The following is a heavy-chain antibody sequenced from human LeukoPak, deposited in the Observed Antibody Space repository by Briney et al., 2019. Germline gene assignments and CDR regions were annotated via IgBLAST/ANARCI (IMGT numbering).Heavy chain of an antibody. CDR1: GGSFSGYY. CDR2: IHHSGST. Sequence: SETLSLTCAVYGGSFSGYYWSWIRQPPGKGLEWIGEIHHSGSTNYNPSLKSRVTISVDTSKNQFSLKLSSVTAADTAVYYCARVSLAVIHYYYYGMDVWGKGTTVTVSS. V-gene: IGHV4-34*01. J-gene: IGHJ6*04. CDR3: ARVSLAVIHYYYYGMDV. D-gene: IGHD6-19*01.